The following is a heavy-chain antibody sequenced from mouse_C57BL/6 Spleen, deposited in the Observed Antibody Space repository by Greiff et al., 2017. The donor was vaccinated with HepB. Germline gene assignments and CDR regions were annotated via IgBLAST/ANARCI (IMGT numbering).Heavy chain of an antibody. Sequence: EVKLVESGGGLVKPGGSLKLSCAASGFTFSDYGMHWVRQAPEKGLEWVAYISSGSSTIYYADTVKGRFTISRDNAKNTLFLQMTSLRSEDTAMYDCARRGVRLDWYFDVWGTGTTVTVSS. CDR1: GFTFSDYG. CDR3: ARRGVRLDWYFDV. D-gene: IGHD2-14*01. V-gene: IGHV5-17*01. J-gene: IGHJ1*03. CDR2: ISSGSSTI.